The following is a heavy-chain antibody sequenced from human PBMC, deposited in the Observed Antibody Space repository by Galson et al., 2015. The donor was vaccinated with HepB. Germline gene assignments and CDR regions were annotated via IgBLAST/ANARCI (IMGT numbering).Heavy chain of an antibody. D-gene: IGHD2-2*02. J-gene: IGHJ5*02. CDR1: GGTFSSYA. CDR3: ARDRGVPAAIALGNWFDP. V-gene: IGHV1-69*13. Sequence: SVKVSCKASGGTFSSYAISWVRQAPGQGLEWMGGIIPIFGTANYAQKFQGRVTITADESTSTAYMELSSLRSEDTAVYYCARDRGVPAAIALGNWFDPWGQGTLVTVSS. CDR2: IIPIFGTA.